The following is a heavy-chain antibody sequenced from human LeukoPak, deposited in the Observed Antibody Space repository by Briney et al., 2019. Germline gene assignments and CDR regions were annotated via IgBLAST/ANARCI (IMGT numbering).Heavy chain of an antibody. V-gene: IGHV4-39*01. CDR3: ARNDVPLKFDY. CDR1: GDSISSGSYY. Sequence: NPSETLSLTCIVSGDSISSGSYYWGWIRQPPGKGLEWIGSIYYSGTTYYNPSLKSRVTISVDTSENQFSLKVSSVTAADTAFYYCARNDVPLKFDYWGQGTLVTVSS. CDR2: IYYSGTT. J-gene: IGHJ4*02. D-gene: IGHD2-2*01.